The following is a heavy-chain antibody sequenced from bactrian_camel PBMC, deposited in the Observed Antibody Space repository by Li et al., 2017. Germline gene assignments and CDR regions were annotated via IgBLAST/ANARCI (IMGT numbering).Heavy chain of an antibody. D-gene: IGHD4*01. CDR1: GYKSDTFS. Sequence: HVQLVESGGGAFQAGDSLTLSCEISGYKSDTFSMGWFRQRVGMQREGVAALDSDGTTSVADSLQGRVTISKDNARNTLALQMNSLKPEDSAMYYCASGYTVESMSSSTGYCPPTM. V-gene: IGHV3S53*01. CDR2: LDSDGTT.